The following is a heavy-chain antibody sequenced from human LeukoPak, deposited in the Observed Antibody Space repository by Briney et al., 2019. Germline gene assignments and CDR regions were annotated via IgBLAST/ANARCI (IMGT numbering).Heavy chain of an antibody. Sequence: PGGSLRLSCAASGFTFSTYWMHWVRDAPGEGLVSVSRLKSDGGTNYADSVKGRFTISRDNAKKTVSLQMNSLRPEDTGVYYCARAPSEIGGYYPEYFRHWGEGTLVTVSS. CDR1: GFTFSTYW. D-gene: IGHD3-22*01. V-gene: IGHV3-74*01. CDR2: LKSDGGT. J-gene: IGHJ1*01. CDR3: ARAPSEIGGYYPEYFRH.